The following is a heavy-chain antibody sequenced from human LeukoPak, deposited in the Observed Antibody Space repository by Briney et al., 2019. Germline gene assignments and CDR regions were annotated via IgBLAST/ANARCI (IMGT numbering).Heavy chain of an antibody. CDR2: IYTSGST. Sequence: PSETLSLTCTVSGGSISSYYWSWIRQPAGKGLEWIGRIYTSGSTNYNPSLKSRVTMSVDTSKNQFSLKLSSVTAADTAVYYCARDRGYYDSSGHTPYYFDYWGQGTLVTVSS. CDR1: GGSISSYY. D-gene: IGHD3-22*01. J-gene: IGHJ4*02. CDR3: ARDRGYYDSSGHTPYYFDY. V-gene: IGHV4-4*07.